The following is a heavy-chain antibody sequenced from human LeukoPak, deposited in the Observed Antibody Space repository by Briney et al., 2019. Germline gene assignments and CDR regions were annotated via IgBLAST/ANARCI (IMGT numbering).Heavy chain of an antibody. V-gene: IGHV4-61*02. D-gene: IGHD4-17*01. CDR3: ARGDSYGEYPYYYYGMDV. J-gene: IGHJ6*02. Sequence: PSETLSLTCTVSGASISSGSYYWSWIRQPAGKGLEWIGRIYTSGSTNYNPSLKSRVTISVDTSKNQFSLKLSSVTAADTAVYYCARGDSYGEYPYYYYGMDVWGQGTTVTVSS. CDR1: GASISSGSYY. CDR2: IYTSGST.